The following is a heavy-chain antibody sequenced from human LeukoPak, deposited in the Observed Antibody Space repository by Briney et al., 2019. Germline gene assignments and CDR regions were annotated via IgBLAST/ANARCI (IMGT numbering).Heavy chain of an antibody. Sequence: GSSVQVSCKASGGTFSSCAISWVRQAPGQGLEWMGGIIPIFGTANYAQKFQGRVTITADESTSSAYMELSSLRSEDTAVYYCATAARYSSSWPNNWFDPWGQGTLVTVSS. D-gene: IGHD6-13*01. J-gene: IGHJ5*02. CDR2: IIPIFGTA. V-gene: IGHV1-69*01. CDR3: ATAARYSSSWPNNWFDP. CDR1: GGTFSSCA.